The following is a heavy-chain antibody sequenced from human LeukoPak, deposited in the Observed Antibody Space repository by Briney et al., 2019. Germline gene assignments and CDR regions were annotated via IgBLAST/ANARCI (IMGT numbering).Heavy chain of an antibody. Sequence: PSQTLSLTCAVSGGSISSGGYSWSWIRQPPGKGLEWIGYIYHSGSTYYNPSLKCRVTISVDRSKNQFSLKLSSVTAADTAVYYCARVQGGYSYGYHYYFDYWGQGTLVTVSS. D-gene: IGHD5-18*01. CDR3: ARVQGGYSYGYHYYFDY. CDR1: GGSISSGGYS. CDR2: IYHSGST. J-gene: IGHJ4*02. V-gene: IGHV4-30-2*01.